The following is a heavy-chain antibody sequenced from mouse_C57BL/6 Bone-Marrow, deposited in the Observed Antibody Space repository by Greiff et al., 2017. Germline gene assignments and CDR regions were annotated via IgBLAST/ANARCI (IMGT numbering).Heavy chain of an antibody. CDR3: ASPRFAY. J-gene: IGHJ3*01. CDR1: GYTFTSYG. V-gene: IGHV1-81*01. Sequence: VQVVESGAELARPGASVKLSCKASGYTFTSYGVSWVKQRTGQGLEWIGEIYPRSGNTYYNEKFKGKATLTADKSSSTAYMELRSLTSEDSAVYFCASPRFAYWGQGTLVTVSA. CDR2: IYPRSGNT.